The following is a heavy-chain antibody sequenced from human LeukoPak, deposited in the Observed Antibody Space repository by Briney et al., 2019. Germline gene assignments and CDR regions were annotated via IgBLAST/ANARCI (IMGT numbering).Heavy chain of an antibody. D-gene: IGHD3-3*01. CDR3: ARSQTYYDFWSGYGDDAFDV. J-gene: IGHJ3*01. CDR1: GGSISSYY. CDR2: IYTSGST. Sequence: SETLSLTCTVSGGSISSYYWSWIRQPPGKGLEWIGYIYTSGSTNYNPSLKSRVTISVDTSKNQFSLKLSSVTAADTAVYYCARSQTYYDFWSGYGDDAFDVWGQGTMVTVSS. V-gene: IGHV4-4*09.